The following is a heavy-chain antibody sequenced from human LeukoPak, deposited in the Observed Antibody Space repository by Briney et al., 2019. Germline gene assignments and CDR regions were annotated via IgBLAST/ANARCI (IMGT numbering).Heavy chain of an antibody. Sequence: ASVKVSCKASGYTFTTYDINWVRQATGQGLEWMGWMNPNSGNTGYAQKFQGRVTVTRNTSISTAYMELSSLRSEDTAVYYCARGLGGSYTYYFDYWGQGTLVTVSS. CDR1: GYTFTTYD. D-gene: IGHD1-26*01. CDR2: MNPNSGNT. CDR3: ARGLGGSYTYYFDY. J-gene: IGHJ4*02. V-gene: IGHV1-8*01.